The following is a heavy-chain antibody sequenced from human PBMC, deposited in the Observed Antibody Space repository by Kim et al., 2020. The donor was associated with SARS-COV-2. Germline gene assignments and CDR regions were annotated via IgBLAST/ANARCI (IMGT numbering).Heavy chain of an antibody. V-gene: IGHV4-31*03. CDR3: AREGDGSTTS. CDR2: IYYSGST. D-gene: IGHD1-1*01. J-gene: IGHJ5*02. CDR1: GGSISSGGYY. Sequence: SETLSLTCTVSGGSISSGGYYWSWIRQHPGKGLEWIGYIYYSGSTYYNPSLKSRVTISVDTSKNQFSLKLSSVTAADTAVYYCAREGDGSTTSWGQGTLVTVSS.